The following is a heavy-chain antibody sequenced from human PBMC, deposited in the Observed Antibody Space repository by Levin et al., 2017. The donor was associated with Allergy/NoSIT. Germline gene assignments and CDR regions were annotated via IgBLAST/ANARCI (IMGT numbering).Heavy chain of an antibody. CDR2: IYYSGTT. J-gene: IGHJ4*02. CDR1: GGSISSGDHY. Sequence: LSQTLSLTCTVSGGSISSGDHYWSWIRQPPGKGLEWIGYIYYSGTTNYNPSLTSRVTMSIDTSRNQFSLRLTSVTAADTAVYYCARVVDYDVLANYYSPYYFDFWGQGTLVTVSS. V-gene: IGHV4-30-4*01. CDR3: ARVVDYDVLANYYSPYYFDF. D-gene: IGHD3-9*01.